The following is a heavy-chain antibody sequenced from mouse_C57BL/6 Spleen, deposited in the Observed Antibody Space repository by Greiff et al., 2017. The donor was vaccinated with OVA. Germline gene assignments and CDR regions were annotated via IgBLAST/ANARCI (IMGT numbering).Heavy chain of an antibody. J-gene: IGHJ4*01. V-gene: IGHV1-53*01. D-gene: IGHD5-1*01. CDR1: GYTFTSYW. CDR2: INPSSGGT. Sequence: VQLQQPGAELVKPGASVKLSCKASGYTFTSYWMHWVKQRPGQGLEWIGNINPSSGGTNYNEKFKSKATLTVDKSSSTAYMQLSSLTSEDSAVYYCARSSGGLPTDAMDYWGQGTSVTVSS. CDR3: ARSSGGLPTDAMDY.